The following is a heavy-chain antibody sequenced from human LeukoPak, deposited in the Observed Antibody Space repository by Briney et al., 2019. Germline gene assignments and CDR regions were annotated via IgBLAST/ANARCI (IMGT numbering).Heavy chain of an antibody. D-gene: IGHD3-10*01. CDR2: FYPEDGET. V-gene: IGHV1-24*01. J-gene: IGHJ4*02. CDR1: GYTLTELS. CDR3: ATNPFPTGSGSYSLPSDY. Sequence: EASVTVSCKVSGYTLTELSMHWVRQAPGKGLEWMGGFYPEDGETIYAQKFQGRVTMTEDTSTDTAYMELSSLRSEDTAVYYCATNPFPTGSGSYSLPSDYWGQGTLVTVSS.